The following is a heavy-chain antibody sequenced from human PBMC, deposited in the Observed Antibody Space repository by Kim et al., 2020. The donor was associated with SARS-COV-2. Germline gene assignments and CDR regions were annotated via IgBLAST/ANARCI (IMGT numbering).Heavy chain of an antibody. CDR1: GLSFSDLY. CDR3: ARGFCSGDTCYSGDN. CDR2: IRQKSKSYST. Sequence: GGSLRLSCAVSGLSFSDLYMDWVRQAAGEGLEWVARIRQKSKSYSTEYAASVKGRFTISRDDSENSLFLQMNSLKTQDTAVYYCARGFCSGDTCYSGDNWGRGTLVIVSS. J-gene: IGHJ4*02. V-gene: IGHV3-72*01. D-gene: IGHD2-15*01.